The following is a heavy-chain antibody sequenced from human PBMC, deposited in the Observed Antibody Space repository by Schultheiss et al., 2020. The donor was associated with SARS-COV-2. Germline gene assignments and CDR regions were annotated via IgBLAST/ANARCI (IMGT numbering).Heavy chain of an antibody. J-gene: IGHJ4*02. CDR3: ARDQYSSGWYPYYFDY. V-gene: IGHV1-69*13. D-gene: IGHD6-19*01. CDR2: IIPIFGTA. CDR1: GGTFSSYA. Sequence: SVKVSCKASGGTFSSYAISWVRQAPGQGLEWMGGIIPIFGTANYAQKFQGRVTITADESTSTAYMELSSLRAEDTAVYYCARDQYSSGWYPYYFDYWGQGTLVTVSS.